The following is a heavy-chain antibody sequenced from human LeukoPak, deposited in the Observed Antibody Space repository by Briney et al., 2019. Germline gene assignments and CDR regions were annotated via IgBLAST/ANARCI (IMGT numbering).Heavy chain of an antibody. Sequence: GGSLRLSCAASEFTFSSYSMNWVRQAPGKGLEWVSYITNSGNSKSYADSVKGRFTISRDNTKNSLYLQMNGLRAEDTAVYYCAKREVTPYYFDYWGQGTLVTVSS. CDR1: EFTFSSYS. J-gene: IGHJ4*02. D-gene: IGHD2-21*02. CDR3: AKREVTPYYFDY. V-gene: IGHV3-48*01. CDR2: ITNSGNSK.